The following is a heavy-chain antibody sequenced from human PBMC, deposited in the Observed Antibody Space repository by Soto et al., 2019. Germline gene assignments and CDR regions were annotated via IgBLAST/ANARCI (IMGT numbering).Heavy chain of an antibody. CDR3: AKWSGFGDA. V-gene: IGHV3-23*01. D-gene: IGHD3-10*01. CDR2: SSNGGAST. Sequence: PGGSLRLSCAASGFTVSSNYMSWVRQAPGKGLQWVSTSSNGGASTFYADSVKGRFTISRDTSKNTLYLQMDSLRAEDAAVYFCAKWSGFGDAWGQGALVTVSS. CDR1: GFTVSSNY. J-gene: IGHJ5*02.